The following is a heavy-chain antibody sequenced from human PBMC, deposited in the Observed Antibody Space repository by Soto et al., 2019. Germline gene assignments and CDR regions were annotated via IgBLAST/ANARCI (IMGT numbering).Heavy chain of an antibody. CDR3: ARVSDYYYYGMDV. CDR1: GGSISSYY. V-gene: IGHV4-59*01. J-gene: IGHJ6*02. Sequence: PSETLSLTCTVSGGSISSYYWSWIRQPPGKGLEWIGYIYYSGGTNYNPSLKSRVTISVDTSKNQFSLKLSSVTAADTAVYYCARVSDYYYYGMDVWGQGTTVTVSS. CDR2: IYYSGGT.